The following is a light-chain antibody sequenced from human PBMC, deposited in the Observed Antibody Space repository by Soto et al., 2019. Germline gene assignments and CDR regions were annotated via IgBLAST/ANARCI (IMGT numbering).Light chain of an antibody. CDR3: QQTGTSPLT. Sequence: PPSPSCLSASVGARVTLTCRARQVSRSYLDWYQQKPGKAPKLLIDFASSLQSGVPSRFSGSGSGTDFTLTIGSLQPADFATYYCQQTGTSPLTFGGGTKVDIK. J-gene: IGKJ4*02. CDR2: FAS. CDR1: QVSRSY. V-gene: IGKV1-39*01.